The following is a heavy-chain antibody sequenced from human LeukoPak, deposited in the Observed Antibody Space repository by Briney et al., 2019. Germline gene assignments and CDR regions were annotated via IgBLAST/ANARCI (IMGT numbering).Heavy chain of an antibody. CDR3: ATYSSSWYLDQTHFNY. CDR2: FDPEDGET. Sequence: GASVKVSCKVSGYTLTELSMHWVRQAPGKGLEWMGGFDPEDGETIYAQKFQGRVTMTEDTSTDTAYMELSSLRSEDTAVYYCATYSSSWYLDQTHFNYWGQGTLVTVSS. V-gene: IGHV1-24*01. J-gene: IGHJ4*02. D-gene: IGHD6-13*01. CDR1: GYTLTELS.